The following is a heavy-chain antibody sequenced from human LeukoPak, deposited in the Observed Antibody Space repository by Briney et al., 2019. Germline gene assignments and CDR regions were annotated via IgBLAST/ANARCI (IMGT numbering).Heavy chain of an antibody. J-gene: IGHJ4*02. D-gene: IGHD3-22*01. CDR2: ISSSGSTI. V-gene: IGHV3-48*03. CDR3: ARYSYYCDSRPLVY. CDR1: GFTFSSYE. Sequence: GGSLRLSCAASGFTFSSYEMNWVRQAPGKGLEWVSYISSSGSTIYYADSVKGRFTISRDNAKNSLYLQMNSLRAEDTAVYYCARYSYYCDSRPLVYWGQGTLVTVSS.